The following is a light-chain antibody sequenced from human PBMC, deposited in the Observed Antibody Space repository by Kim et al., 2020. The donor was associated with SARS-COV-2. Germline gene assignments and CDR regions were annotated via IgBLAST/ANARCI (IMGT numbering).Light chain of an antibody. J-gene: IGKJ2*01. CDR1: QGIRRD. CDR2: VAS. CDR3: LQHFDYPRT. Sequence: SASVGGRVTITCRASQGIRRDLAWYQQKPGKAPKRLIYVASTLDSGVPSRFSGTDSGTEFTLTISSLQPEDSATYFCLQHFDYPRTFGQGTKLEI. V-gene: IGKV1-17*01.